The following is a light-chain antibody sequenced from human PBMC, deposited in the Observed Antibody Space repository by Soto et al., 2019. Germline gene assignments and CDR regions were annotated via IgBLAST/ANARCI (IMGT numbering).Light chain of an antibody. J-gene: IGLJ1*01. Sequence: QSAPTQPASVSGSPGQSITISCTGTSNDVGSYKSVCWYQQHPGKAPKLPIYEDRNRPSGVSSRFSGSKSGSTASLTLSDLQSEDEADYYCSSSAGRNTYVFGTGTKLTVL. V-gene: IGLV2-14*01. CDR3: SSSAGRNTYV. CDR2: EDR. CDR1: SNDVGSYKS.